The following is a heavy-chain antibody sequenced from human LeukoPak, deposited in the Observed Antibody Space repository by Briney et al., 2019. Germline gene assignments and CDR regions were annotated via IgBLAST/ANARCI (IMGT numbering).Heavy chain of an antibody. V-gene: IGHV1-2*02. CDR2: INPNSGGT. D-gene: IGHD3-9*01. CDR3: ARGWGPTGLDY. CDR1: GDTFTDYH. Sequence: ASVKVSCKTIGDTFTDYHIHWLRQAPGQGLQWMGWINPNSGGTILAQKFQGRVTMTRGTSFKTAYMDLTSLKSDDTAVYYCARGWGPTGLDYWGQGTLVTVS. J-gene: IGHJ4*02.